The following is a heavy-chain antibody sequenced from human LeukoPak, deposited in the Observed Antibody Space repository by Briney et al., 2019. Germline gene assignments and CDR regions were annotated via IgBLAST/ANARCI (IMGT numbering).Heavy chain of an antibody. CDR3: AGSGWPPHFDY. J-gene: IGHJ4*02. Sequence: SGGSLRLSCAASGFTFSSYSMNWVRQAPGKGLEWVSYISSSSSTIYYADSEKGRFTISRDNAKNSLYLQMNSLRAEDTAVYYCAGSGWPPHFDYWGQGTLVTVSS. CDR2: ISSSSSTI. D-gene: IGHD6-19*01. CDR1: GFTFSSYS. V-gene: IGHV3-48*04.